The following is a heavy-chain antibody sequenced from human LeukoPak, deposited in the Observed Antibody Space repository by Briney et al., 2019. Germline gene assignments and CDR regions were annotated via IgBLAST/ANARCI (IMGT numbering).Heavy chain of an antibody. CDR3: ARVSGYDFWSGYYHGEIDY. D-gene: IGHD3-3*01. J-gene: IGHJ4*02. CDR2: IISISSYI. V-gene: IGHV3-21*01. CDR1: GFTFISYS. Sequence: GGSLRLSCAASGFTFISYSMNWVRQAPGKGLEGFSSIISISSYIYYADSVKGRFTISRDNAKNSLYLQMNSLRAEDTAVYYCARVSGYDFWSGYYHGEIDYWGQGTLVTVSS.